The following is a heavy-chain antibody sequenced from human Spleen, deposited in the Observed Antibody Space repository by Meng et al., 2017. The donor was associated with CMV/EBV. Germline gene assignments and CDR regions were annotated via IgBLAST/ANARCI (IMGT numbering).Heavy chain of an antibody. CDR3: ATPRVYGYFDY. CDR1: GYTFTSYG. D-gene: IGHD5-18*01. V-gene: IGHV1-18*01. J-gene: IGHJ4*02. Sequence: VQLVQMGAEGNTPGASVKVFCKASGYTFTSYGISWMRQAPGQRLEWMGWISAYNGNTNYAQKLQGRVTMTTDTSTSTAYMELRSLRSDDTAVYYCATPRVYGYFDYWGQGTLVTVSS. CDR2: ISAYNGNT.